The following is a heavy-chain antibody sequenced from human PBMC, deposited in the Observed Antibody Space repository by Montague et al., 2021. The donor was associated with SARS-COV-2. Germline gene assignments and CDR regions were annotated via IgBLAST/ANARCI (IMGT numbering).Heavy chain of an antibody. CDR1: GGSISSHY. V-gene: IGHV4-59*11. J-gene: IGHJ4*02. D-gene: IGHD3-22*01. Sequence: SETLSLTCTVSGGSISSHYWSWIRQPPGRGLQWIGYISYSGSTNYNPSLKSRVTISVDTSKNQFSLKLSSVTAADTAVYYCARGTKRVLTYDYDSSGYASDYWGQGTLVTVSS. CDR3: ARGTKRVLTYDYDSSGYASDY. CDR2: ISYSGST.